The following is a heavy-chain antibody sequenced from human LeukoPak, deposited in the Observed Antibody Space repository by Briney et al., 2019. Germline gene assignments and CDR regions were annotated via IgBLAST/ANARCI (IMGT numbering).Heavy chain of an antibody. CDR2: IKQDGSER. D-gene: IGHD1/OR15-1a*01. V-gene: IGHV3-7*01. CDR1: GFTFSSYW. CDR3: AKGGEQVTWNFQN. J-gene: IGHJ1*01. Sequence: PGGSLRLSCAASGFTFSSYWMTWVRQAPGKGLEWVANIKQDGSERYYVDSVKGRFTISRDNAKNSLFLQMNSLRADDTAVYYCAKGGEQVTWNFQNWGQGTLVTVSS.